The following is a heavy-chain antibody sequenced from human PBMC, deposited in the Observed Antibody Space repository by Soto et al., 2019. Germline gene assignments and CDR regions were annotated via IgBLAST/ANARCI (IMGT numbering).Heavy chain of an antibody. CDR3: ARRYGGNFDY. D-gene: IGHD1-26*01. J-gene: IGHJ4*02. CDR1: GGSISSYY. CDR2: IYYSGST. V-gene: IGHV4-59*01. Sequence: SETLSLTCTVSGGSISSYYWSWIRRPPGKGLEWIGYIYYSGSTNYNPSLKSRVTISVDTSKNQFSLKVSSVTAADTAVYYCARRYGGNFDYWGQGTLVTVSS.